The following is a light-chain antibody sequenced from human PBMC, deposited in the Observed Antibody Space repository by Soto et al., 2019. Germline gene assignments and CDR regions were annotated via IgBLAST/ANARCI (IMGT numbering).Light chain of an antibody. J-gene: IGKJ2*01. Sequence: EVVLTQSPATLSVSPGDRATRSCSDSQSVSRNLAWYQQKPGQAPRLLIYGASTRATGVPARFSGSGSATEFDLSSSSLQSEDVAVYYCQQYGDWPPETVGKGPKLEI. CDR3: QQYGDWPPET. V-gene: IGKV3-15*01. CDR2: GAS. CDR1: QSVSRN.